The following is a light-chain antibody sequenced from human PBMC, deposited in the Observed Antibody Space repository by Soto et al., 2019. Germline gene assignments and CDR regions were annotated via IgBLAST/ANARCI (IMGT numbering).Light chain of an antibody. CDR1: SSDIGAYNY. V-gene: IGLV2-14*01. J-gene: IGLJ1*01. CDR2: EVS. Sequence: QSVVAQPASVSGSPGQSITISCTGSSSDIGAYNYVSWFQQYPGKAPKLIIYEVSNRPSGVSNRFSGSKSGNTASLTISGLQAEDEADYYCSSYTSSFYVFGTGTKVTVL. CDR3: SSYTSSFYV.